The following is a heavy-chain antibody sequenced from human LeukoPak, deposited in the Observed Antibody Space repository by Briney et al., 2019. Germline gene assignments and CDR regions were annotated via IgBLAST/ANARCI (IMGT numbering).Heavy chain of an antibody. V-gene: IGHV4-38-2*02. CDR3: GRFPGTNCDAFDI. Sequence: SETLSLTCTVSGYSITSGSYWGWIRQPPGKGLEWIANVYHRGTTYYIPSLKSRLTISVDTSKNHFSLRLSSLSAADTAIYYCGRFPGTNCDAFDIWGQGTLVTVPS. J-gene: IGHJ3*02. CDR1: GYSITSGSY. D-gene: IGHD7-27*01. CDR2: VYHRGTT.